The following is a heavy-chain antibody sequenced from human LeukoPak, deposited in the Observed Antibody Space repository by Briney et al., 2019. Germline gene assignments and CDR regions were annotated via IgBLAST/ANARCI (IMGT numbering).Heavy chain of an antibody. V-gene: IGHV3-30*04. CDR1: GFTFSNYA. CDR2: ISYDGSVE. Sequence: GGSLRLSCAASGFTFSNYAMHWVRQAPGKGLEWVALISYDGSVEKNAASVKGRFTISRDNSKNTLYLQMNSLRTEDTAVYYCARALGSSWDSSLDSWGQGTLVPISS. D-gene: IGHD6-13*01. CDR3: ARALGSSWDSSLDS. J-gene: IGHJ4*02.